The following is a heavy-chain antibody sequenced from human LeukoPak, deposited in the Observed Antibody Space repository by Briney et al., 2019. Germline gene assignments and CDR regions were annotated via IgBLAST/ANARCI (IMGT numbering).Heavy chain of an antibody. Sequence: ASVKVSCKASGYSFITYGISRVRQAPGQGLEWMGWISAYNRSTDYAQNLQGRVTMTTDTSTSTAYMEMRSLRSDDTAVYYCARPYDSSGYYNYYFDNWGQGTLVTVSS. CDR3: ARPYDSSGYYNYYFDN. CDR2: ISAYNRST. CDR1: GYSFITYG. V-gene: IGHV1-18*01. D-gene: IGHD3-22*01. J-gene: IGHJ4*02.